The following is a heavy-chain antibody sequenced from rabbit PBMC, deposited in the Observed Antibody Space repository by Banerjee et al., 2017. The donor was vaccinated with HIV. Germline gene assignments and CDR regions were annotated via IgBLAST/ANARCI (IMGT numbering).Heavy chain of an antibody. CDR3: ARDLAGVIGWNFNL. V-gene: IGHV1S45*01. CDR1: GFALSSYS. D-gene: IGHD4-1*01. Sequence: QEQLEESGGDLVKPEGSLTLTCTASGFALSSYSMGWVRQAPGKGLEWIACINTSSGNTVYASWAKGRFTISRTSSTTVTLQMTSLTAADTATYFCARDLAGVIGWNFNLWGQGTLVTVS. CDR2: INTSSGNT. J-gene: IGHJ4*01.